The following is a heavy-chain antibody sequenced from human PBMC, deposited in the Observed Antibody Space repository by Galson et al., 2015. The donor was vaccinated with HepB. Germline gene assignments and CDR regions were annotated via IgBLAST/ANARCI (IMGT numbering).Heavy chain of an antibody. CDR2: IDPSDSYT. V-gene: IGHV5-10-1*01. Sequence: QSGAEVKKPGESLRISCKGSGYSFTSYWISWVRQMPGKGLEWMGRIDPSDSYTNYSPSFQGHVTISADKSISTAYLQWSSLKASDTAMYYCASSGVVNSNRGYTTRALNAFDIWGQGTMVTVSS. CDR3: ASSGVVNSNRGYTTRALNAFDI. J-gene: IGHJ3*02. D-gene: IGHD3-3*01. CDR1: GYSFTSYW.